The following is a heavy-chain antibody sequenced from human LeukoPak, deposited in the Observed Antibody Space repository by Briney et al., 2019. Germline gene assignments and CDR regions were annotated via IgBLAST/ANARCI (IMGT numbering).Heavy chain of an antibody. J-gene: IGHJ4*02. CDR1: GFTFSNYG. D-gene: IGHD6-19*01. V-gene: IGHV3-30*02. CDR3: ARDRLEAVAGTRGSDY. Sequence: GGSLRLSCAASGFTFSNYGMHWVRQAPGKGLEWVAFTLLNGNNNYYADSVKGRFTISRDNSKNTLYLQMNSLRPEDTAVYSCARDRLEAVAGTRGSDYWGQGILVTVSS. CDR2: TLLNGNNN.